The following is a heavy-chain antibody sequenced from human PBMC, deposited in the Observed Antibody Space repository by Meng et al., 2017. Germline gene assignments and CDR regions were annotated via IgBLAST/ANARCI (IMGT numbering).Heavy chain of an antibody. CDR2: AYYRSKWYH. D-gene: IGHD1-26*01. CDR1: GDSVSSNSAA. Sequence: PLPQSGSGLVKPSQTLSLICALSGDSVSSNSAAWNWIRQSPSRGLEWLGRAYYRSKWYHDYAESVKSRISIDPDTSKNQFSLQLRSVTPEDSAVYYCARGSYSFDSWGQRTLVTVSS. CDR3: ARGSYSFDS. J-gene: IGHJ4*02. V-gene: IGHV6-1*01.